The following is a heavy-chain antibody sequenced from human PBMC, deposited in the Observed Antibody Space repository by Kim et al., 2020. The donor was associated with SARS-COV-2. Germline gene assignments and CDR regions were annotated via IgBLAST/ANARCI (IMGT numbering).Heavy chain of an antibody. CDR2: IYYSGST. Sequence: SETLSLTCTVSGGSISSYYWSWIRQPPGKGLEWIGYIYYSGSTNYNPSLKSRVTISVDTSKNQFSLKLSSVTAADTAVYYCARGARITGTNNWFDPWGQGTLVTVSS. D-gene: IGHD1-7*01. J-gene: IGHJ5*02. V-gene: IGHV4-59*13. CDR1: GGSISSYY. CDR3: ARGARITGTNNWFDP.